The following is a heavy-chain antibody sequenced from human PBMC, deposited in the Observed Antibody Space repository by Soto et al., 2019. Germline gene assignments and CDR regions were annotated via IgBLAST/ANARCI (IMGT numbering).Heavy chain of an antibody. CDR1: GGSISSGNYY. Sequence: QVQLQESGPGLVKPSQTLSLTCTVSGGSISSGNYYWSWIRQPPGKGLEWIGFISYSGSTYYNASLKSRFTISVDTSKNQFSLKLSFVTAADTAVYYCATMGTPATGLYYFDCWGQGTLVTVSS. J-gene: IGHJ4*02. V-gene: IGHV4-30-4*01. CDR2: ISYSGST. CDR3: ATMGTPATGLYYFDC. D-gene: IGHD1-7*01.